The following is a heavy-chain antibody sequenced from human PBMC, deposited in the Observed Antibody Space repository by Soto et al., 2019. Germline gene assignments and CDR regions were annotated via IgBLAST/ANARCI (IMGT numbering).Heavy chain of an antibody. D-gene: IGHD6-19*01. Sequence: GESLKISCKGSGYSFTSYWISWVRQMPGKGLEWMGRIDPSDSYTNYSPSFQGHVTISADKSISTAYLQWSSLKASDTAMYYCARHVPIAVAIPNNCLDPCGQGTMVTVSS. J-gene: IGHJ5*02. V-gene: IGHV5-10-1*01. CDR3: ARHVPIAVAIPNNCLDP. CDR2: IDPSDSYT. CDR1: GYSFTSYW.